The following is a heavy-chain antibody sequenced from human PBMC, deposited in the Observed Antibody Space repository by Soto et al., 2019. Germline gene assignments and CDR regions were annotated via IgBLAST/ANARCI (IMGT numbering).Heavy chain of an antibody. CDR3: ARWLGYCDSTSCYGDAFDI. Sequence: QVQLQESGPGLVKPSETLSLTCTVSGGSITNYYWTWIRQPPGKGLEWIGCMYHSGSTNYNPSLKSRVTVSVDTYKSQFSLKLSSVTAADTAVYYCARWLGYCDSTSCYGDAFDIWGQGTMVTVSS. J-gene: IGHJ3*02. D-gene: IGHD2-2*01. V-gene: IGHV4-59*08. CDR2: MYHSGST. CDR1: GGSITNYY.